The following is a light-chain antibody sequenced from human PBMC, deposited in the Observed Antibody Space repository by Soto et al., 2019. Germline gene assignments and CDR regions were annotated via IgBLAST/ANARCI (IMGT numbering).Light chain of an antibody. Sequence: DIQMTQSPSSLSASVGDRVTITCRASQSLSSYLNWYQQKPGKAPKLLIYAASSLQGGVPSRFSGSGSGTDFTLTISSLQPEDFATYYCQQSYSTPLTFGGGTKVEIK. J-gene: IGKJ4*01. V-gene: IGKV1-39*01. CDR1: QSLSSY. CDR2: AAS. CDR3: QQSYSTPLT.